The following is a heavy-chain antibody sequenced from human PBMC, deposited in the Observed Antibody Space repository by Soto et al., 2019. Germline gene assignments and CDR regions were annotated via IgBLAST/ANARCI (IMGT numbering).Heavy chain of an antibody. J-gene: IGHJ5*02. CDR2: IYYSGST. D-gene: IGHD2-8*01. CDR1: GCSISSYY. V-gene: IGHV4-59*01. CDR3: ARSYCTNGVCYPGNWFDH. Sequence: XETLSLTCTVSGCSISSYYWSWIRQPPGKGLEWIGYIYYSGSTNYNPSLKSRVTISVDTSKNQFSLKLSSVTAADTAVYYCARSYCTNGVCYPGNWFDHWGQGTLATVSS.